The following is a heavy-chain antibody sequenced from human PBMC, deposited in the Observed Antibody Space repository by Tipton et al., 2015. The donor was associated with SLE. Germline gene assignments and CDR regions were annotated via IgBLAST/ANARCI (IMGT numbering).Heavy chain of an antibody. D-gene: IGHD2-2*02. CDR2: IWYDGSND. V-gene: IGHV3-33*01. J-gene: IGHJ5*01. CDR1: GFSFSRHG. Sequence: SLRLSCAASGFSFSRHGMHWVRQAPGKGLEWVAVIWYDGSNDYYVDSVKGRFTISRDNSKSTLYLQMNNLRAEDTAVYYCARDAEYQVVYSFDSWGQGTLVTVSS. CDR3: ARDAEYQVVYSFDS.